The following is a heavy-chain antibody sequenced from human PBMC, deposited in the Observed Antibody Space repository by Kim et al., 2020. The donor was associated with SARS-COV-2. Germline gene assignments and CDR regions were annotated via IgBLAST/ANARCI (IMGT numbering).Heavy chain of an antibody. D-gene: IGHD3-16*01. J-gene: IGHJ4*01. CDR2: I. V-gene: IGHV3-48*03. CDR3: EREGGVSGLFDY. Sequence: IYYAGAVKDRFTIARDTAKNEVYLEMNRLGVEETAVYYCEREGGVSGLFDYWGHGTLVTVSS.